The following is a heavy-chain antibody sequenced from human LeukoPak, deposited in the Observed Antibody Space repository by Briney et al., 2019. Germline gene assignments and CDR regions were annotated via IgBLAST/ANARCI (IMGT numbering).Heavy chain of an antibody. J-gene: IGHJ4*02. Sequence: VASVKVSCKASGYTFTSYYMHWVRQAPGQGLEWMGIINPSGGSTTYAQKFQGRVTMTRDTSTSTVYMELSSLRSEDTAVYYCARAKETSGSYLKPLLLYYFDYWGQGTLVTVSS. D-gene: IGHD1-26*01. CDR2: INPSGGST. CDR1: GYTFTSYY. V-gene: IGHV1-46*01. CDR3: ARAKETSGSYLKPLLLYYFDY.